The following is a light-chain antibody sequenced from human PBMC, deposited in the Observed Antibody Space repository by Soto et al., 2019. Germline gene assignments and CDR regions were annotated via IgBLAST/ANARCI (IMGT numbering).Light chain of an antibody. CDR2: DAS. CDR1: QSVTIN. V-gene: IGKV3-15*01. Sequence: EIVMTQSPATLSVSPGERATLSCRASQSVTINLAWYQQKLGQAPRLLIYDASTRATAIPARFSGSGSGTEFTLTISSLQSEDFAVYYCQQYNTRPWTFGQGTKVEIK. J-gene: IGKJ1*01. CDR3: QQYNTRPWT.